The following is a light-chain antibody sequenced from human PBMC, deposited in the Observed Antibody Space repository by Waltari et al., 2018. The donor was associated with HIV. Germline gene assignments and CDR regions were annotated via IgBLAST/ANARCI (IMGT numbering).Light chain of an antibody. V-gene: IGLV1-44*01. CDR3: AAWDDSLNAWV. CDR2: NNN. Sequence: QSVVTQPPSASGTPGQRVTISCSGSSSNIGSNTINWFQQLPGTAPKLLIYNNNRRPSGVPDRFAGSKSGTSASLAISGLQSDDEAEFYCAAWDDSLNAWVFGGGTKLTVL. J-gene: IGLJ3*02. CDR1: SSNIGSNT.